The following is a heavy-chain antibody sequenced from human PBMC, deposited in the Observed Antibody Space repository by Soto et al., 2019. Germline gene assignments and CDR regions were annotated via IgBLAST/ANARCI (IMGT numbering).Heavy chain of an antibody. Sequence: EVQLVESGGGLVKPGGSLRLSCAASGFTFSNAWMNWVRQAPGKGLEWVGRIKSKTDGGTTDYAAPVKGRFTISRNDSKNTLYLQMNSLKNEDTAVYYCTTVGLPYCGGDCYSWGQGTLVPVSS. CDR2: IKSKTDGGTT. J-gene: IGHJ4*02. CDR1: GFTFSNAW. CDR3: TTVGLPYCGGDCYS. V-gene: IGHV3-15*07. D-gene: IGHD2-21*02.